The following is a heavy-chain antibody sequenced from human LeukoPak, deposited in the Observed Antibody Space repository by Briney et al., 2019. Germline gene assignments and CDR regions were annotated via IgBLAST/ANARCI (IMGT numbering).Heavy chain of an antibody. J-gene: IGHJ4*02. CDR1: GFTFSSYA. V-gene: IGHV3-23*01. CDR3: AKNTQYSGYYDC. CDR2: ISNSGGST. Sequence: GGSLRLSCAASGFTFSSYAMNWVRQAPGKGLEWVSGISNSGGSTYYADTVKGRFTISRDNSKNTLYLQMNSLRAEDTAVYYCAKNTQYSGYYDCWGQGTLVAVSS. D-gene: IGHD6-6*01.